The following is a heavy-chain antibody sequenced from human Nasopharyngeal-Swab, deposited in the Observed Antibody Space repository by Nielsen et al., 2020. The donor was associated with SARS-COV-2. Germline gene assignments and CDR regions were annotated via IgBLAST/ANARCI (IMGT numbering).Heavy chain of an antibody. D-gene: IGHD4-17*01. CDR2: ISGSGGST. J-gene: IGHJ6*02. CDR3: AKVTVTEDYYYYYGMDV. V-gene: IGHV3-23*01. CDR1: GFTFSSYA. Sequence: GVLKISCAASGFTFSSYAMSWVRQAPGKGLEWVSAISGSGGSTYYADSVKGRFTISRDNSKNTLYLQMNSLRAEDTAVYYCAKVTVTEDYYYYYGMDVWGQGTTVTVSS.